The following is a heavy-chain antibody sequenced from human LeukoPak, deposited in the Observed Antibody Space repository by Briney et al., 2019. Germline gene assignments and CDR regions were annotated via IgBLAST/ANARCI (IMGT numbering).Heavy chain of an antibody. CDR3: GSLDFWSGKDYYYGMDV. V-gene: IGHV3-21*01. Sequence: PGGSLRLSCAASGFTFRRYSMNWVRQAPGKGLEWVSSISSSSSYIYYADSVKGRFTISRDNAKNSLFLHMTSLRAEDTAVYYCGSLDFWSGKDYYYGMDVWGQGTTVTVSS. CDR2: ISSSSSYI. CDR1: GFTFRRYS. J-gene: IGHJ6*02. D-gene: IGHD3-3*01.